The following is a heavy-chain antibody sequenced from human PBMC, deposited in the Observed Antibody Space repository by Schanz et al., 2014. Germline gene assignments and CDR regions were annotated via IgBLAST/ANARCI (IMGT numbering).Heavy chain of an antibody. CDR1: GASISSVYW. Sequence: QVQLQESGPGLVKPSGTLSLTCTVSGASISSVYWWSWVRQSPGTGLEWIGEMHHSEGRNYNPSQKSRVPTFMDESKTHFFLERISVTAADTAVYYCVRNGDCRGGIRCDKGYFDSWGQGILVTVSS. J-gene: IGHJ4*02. D-gene: IGHD2-15*01. CDR3: VRNGDCRGGIRCDKGYFDS. CDR2: MHHSEGR. V-gene: IGHV4-4*02.